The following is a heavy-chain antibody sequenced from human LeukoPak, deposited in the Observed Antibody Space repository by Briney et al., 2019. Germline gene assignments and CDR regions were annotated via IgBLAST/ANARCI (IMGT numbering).Heavy chain of an antibody. Sequence: SDSLSDTPVVAGGSISRGCKSRSSLRQQPRKGLEWLGYIYHSGSTYYNPSLKSRVTISVDRSKNQFSLKLSSVTAADTAVYYCARVITMVRGDSWYFDLWGRGTLVTVSS. CDR2: IYHSGST. D-gene: IGHD3-10*01. V-gene: IGHV4-30-2*01. CDR1: GGSISRGCKS. J-gene: IGHJ2*01. CDR3: ARVITMVRGDSWYFDL.